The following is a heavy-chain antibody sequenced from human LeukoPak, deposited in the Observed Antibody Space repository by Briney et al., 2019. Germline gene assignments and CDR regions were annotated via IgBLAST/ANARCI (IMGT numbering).Heavy chain of an antibody. CDR1: GGSISSGGYS. CDR3: ARVRGYCSSTSCYRYWYFDL. D-gene: IGHD2-2*01. V-gene: IGHV4-30-2*01. Sequence: PSETLSLTCAVSGGSISSGGYSWSWIRQPPGKGLEWIGYIYHSGSTYYNPSLKSRVTISVDRSKNQFSLKLSSVTAADTAVYYCARVRGYCSSTSCYRYWYFDLWGRGTQVTVSS. CDR2: IYHSGST. J-gene: IGHJ2*01.